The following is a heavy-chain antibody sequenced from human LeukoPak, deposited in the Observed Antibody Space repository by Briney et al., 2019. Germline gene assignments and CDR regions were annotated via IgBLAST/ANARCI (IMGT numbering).Heavy chain of an antibody. J-gene: IGHJ6*02. D-gene: IGHD1-26*01. V-gene: IGHV3-53*01. CDR1: GFTVSSNY. CDR3: ARGSGSYWGGFYYYYGMDV. Sequence: GGSLRLSCAASGFTVSSNYMSWVRQAPGKGLEWVSVIYSGGSTYYTDSVKGRFTISRDNSKNTLYLQMNSLRAEDTAVYYCARGSGSYWGGFYYYYGMDVWGQGTTVTVSS. CDR2: IYSGGST.